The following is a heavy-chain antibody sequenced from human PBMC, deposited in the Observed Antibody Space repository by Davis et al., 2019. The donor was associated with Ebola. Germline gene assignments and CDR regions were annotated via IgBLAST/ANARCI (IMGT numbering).Heavy chain of an antibody. V-gene: IGHV3-11*01. CDR1: GFTFSAYF. CDR2: IRSSGSDM. CDR3: ATALYSYGMDV. D-gene: IGHD2-15*01. Sequence: GGSLRLSCAASGFTFSAYFMNRIRQAPGKGLEWVSYIRSSGSDMYYADSVKGRFTFSRDNAKNSLYLQMNSLRAEDTAVYYCATALYSYGMDVWGKGTTVTVSS. J-gene: IGHJ6*04.